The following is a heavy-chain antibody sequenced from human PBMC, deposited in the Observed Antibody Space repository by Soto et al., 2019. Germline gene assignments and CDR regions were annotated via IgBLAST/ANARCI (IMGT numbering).Heavy chain of an antibody. Sequence: PGGSLRLSCAASGFPFSSYSMNWVRQAPGKGLEWVSSISSSSSYIYYADSVKGRFTISRDKAKNSLYLQMNSLRAEDTAVYYCARGGVVAATRAPYFDYWGQG. J-gene: IGHJ4*02. D-gene: IGHD2-15*01. CDR1: GFPFSSYS. V-gene: IGHV3-21*01. CDR3: ARGGVVAATRAPYFDY. CDR2: ISSSSSYI.